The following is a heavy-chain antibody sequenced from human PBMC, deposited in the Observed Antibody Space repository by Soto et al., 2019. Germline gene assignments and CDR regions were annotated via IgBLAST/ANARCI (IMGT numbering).Heavy chain of an antibody. Sequence: ASVKVSCKSSGYRFETYAMSWVRQAPGQGLEWMGWIRAYNIDTYYAQKFQDRVTMTTDTSTGTAYMELRSLRSDDTAVYYCARGHGVIIGAMAVWGQGTTVTVSS. V-gene: IGHV1-18*01. D-gene: IGHD3-3*01. CDR2: IRAYNIDT. CDR1: GYRFETYA. CDR3: ARGHGVIIGAMAV. J-gene: IGHJ6*02.